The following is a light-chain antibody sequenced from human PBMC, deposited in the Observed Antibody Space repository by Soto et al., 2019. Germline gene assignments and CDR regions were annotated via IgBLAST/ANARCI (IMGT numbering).Light chain of an antibody. CDR3: QQYGSSPYT. CDR1: QSVRNSY. J-gene: IGKJ2*01. V-gene: IGKV3-20*01. CDR2: GAS. Sequence: EILLTQSPGTLSLSPGERATLSCRASQSVRNSYLAWYQQKPGQAPRLLIHGASGRATGIPDRFSGSGSGTDLTLTISRLEPEDFAVYYCQQYGSSPYTFGQGTKLEI.